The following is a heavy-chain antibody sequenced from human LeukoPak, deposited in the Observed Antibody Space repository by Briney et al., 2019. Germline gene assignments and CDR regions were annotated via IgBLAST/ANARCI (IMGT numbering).Heavy chain of an antibody. Sequence: SETLSLTCTVSGGSISSYYWSWIRQPPGQGLEWIGYIYYSGSTNYNPYLKSRVTISVDTSKNQFYMKLSTVTAADTAVYYCASYSSSPGAYYFDYWGQGTLVTVSS. D-gene: IGHD6-6*01. CDR1: GGSISSYY. CDR3: ASYSSSPGAYYFDY. V-gene: IGHV4-59*01. J-gene: IGHJ4*02. CDR2: IYYSGST.